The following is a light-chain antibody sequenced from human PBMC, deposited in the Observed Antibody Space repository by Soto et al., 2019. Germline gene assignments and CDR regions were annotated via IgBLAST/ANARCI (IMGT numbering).Light chain of an antibody. CDR3: QQYDSSPRT. V-gene: IGKV3-20*01. J-gene: IGKJ1*01. CDR2: GAS. CDR1: QILSSSS. Sequence: EIVLTQSPFTLSMSPGDKSPLSYRASQILSSSSLAWYQQKPGQAPRLLISGASSRAADIPDRFSGSGSGTDFTLTINRLEPEDFAVYYCQQYDSSPRTFGQGTKVDIK.